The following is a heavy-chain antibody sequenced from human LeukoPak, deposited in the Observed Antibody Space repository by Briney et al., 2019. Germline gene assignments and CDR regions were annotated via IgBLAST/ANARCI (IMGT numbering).Heavy chain of an antibody. J-gene: IGHJ6*03. CDR1: GGSFSGYY. CDR3: ARGGRNGYSCGYYYYYMDV. CDR2: INHSGST. D-gene: IGHD5-18*01. V-gene: IGHV4-34*01. Sequence: PSETLSLTCAVYGGSFSGYYWSWIRQPPGKGLEWIGEINHSGSTNYNPSLKSRVTISVDTSKNQFSLKLSSVTAADTAVYYCARGGRNGYSCGYYYYYMDVWGKGTTVTVSS.